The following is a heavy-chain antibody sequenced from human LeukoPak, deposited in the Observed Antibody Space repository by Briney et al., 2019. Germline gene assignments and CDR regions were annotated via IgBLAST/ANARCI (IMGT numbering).Heavy chain of an antibody. CDR1: GYTFTSHG. CDR3: ARARRIVVVPAELGY. D-gene: IGHD2-2*01. J-gene: IGHJ4*02. Sequence: ASVKVSCKASGYTFTSHGISWVRQAPGQGLEWMGWISAYNGNTNYAQKLQGRVTMTTDTSTSTAYMELRSLRSDDTAVYYCARARRIVVVPAELGYWGQGTLVTVSS. V-gene: IGHV1-18*01. CDR2: ISAYNGNT.